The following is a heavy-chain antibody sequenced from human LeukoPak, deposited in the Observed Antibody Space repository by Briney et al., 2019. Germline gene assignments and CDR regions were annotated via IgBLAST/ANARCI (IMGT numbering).Heavy chain of an antibody. CDR2: ISYDGSNK. J-gene: IGHJ6*02. D-gene: IGHD5-18*01. V-gene: IGHV3-30*18. CDR3: AKVYTAPDYFGMDV. CDR1: GFTFSSYG. Sequence: PGRSLRLSCAASGFTFSSYGMHGVRQAPGKGLEWVAVISYDGSNKYYADSVKGRFTISRDNSKNTLYLQMNSLRAEDTAVYYCAKVYTAPDYFGMDVWGQGTTVTVSS.